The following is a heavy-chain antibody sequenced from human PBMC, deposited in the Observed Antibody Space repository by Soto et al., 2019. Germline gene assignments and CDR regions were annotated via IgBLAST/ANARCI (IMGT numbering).Heavy chain of an antibody. CDR3: ARENHGGSPDFDY. CDR2: ISSSGSTI. V-gene: IGHV3-11*01. D-gene: IGHD2-15*01. J-gene: IGHJ4*02. Sequence: PGGSLRLCCSASGFTFSDYYMSWVRQAPGKGLEWVSYISSSGSTIYYADSVKGRFTISRDNAKNSLYLQMNSLRAEDTAVYYCARENHGGSPDFDYWGQGTLVTVSS. CDR1: GFTFSDYY.